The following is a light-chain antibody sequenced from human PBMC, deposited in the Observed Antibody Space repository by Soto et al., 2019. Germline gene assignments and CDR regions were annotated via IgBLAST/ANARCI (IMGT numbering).Light chain of an antibody. V-gene: IGKV3-20*01. CDR3: QQTYATPIT. CDR2: GAS. CDR1: QSVRSN. Sequence: EIVLPQSPGTLSLSPGESATLSCRASQSVRSNLAWYQQKPGQAPRLLIYGASSRATGIPDRFSGSGSGTDFTLTISSLQPDDFATYYCQQTYATPITVGKGTRLEIK. J-gene: IGKJ5*01.